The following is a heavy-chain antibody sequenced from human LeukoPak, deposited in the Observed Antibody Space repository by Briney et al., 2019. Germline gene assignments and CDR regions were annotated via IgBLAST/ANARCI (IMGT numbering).Heavy chain of an antibody. CDR2: IGGDGRT. J-gene: IGHJ4*02. CDR1: GFTVSTNA. D-gene: IGHD2-8*02. V-gene: IGHV3-23*01. CDR3: AKDLSWWAAVDF. Sequence: GGSLRLSCAASGFTVSTNAMSWVRQAPGRGLEWVSGIGGDGRTHYADSVRGRFSIFRDNTKNTVYLQMNSLRDDDTAVYHCAKDLSWWAAVDFWGQGMLVTVSS.